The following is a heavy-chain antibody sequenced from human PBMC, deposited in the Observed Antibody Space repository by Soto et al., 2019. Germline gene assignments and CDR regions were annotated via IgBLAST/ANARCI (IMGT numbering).Heavy chain of an antibody. V-gene: IGHV3-30-3*01. CDR1: GLTFRSYG. CDR2: ISYDGSNK. D-gene: IGHD3-22*01. Sequence: PGVSLRLSWAASGLTFRSYGVHWVRKTPGKGLEWVAVISYDGSNKYYAASVKGRFTISRDNSKNTLYLQMNSLRAEDTAVYYCARGDDSSGYYDSNDAFDIWGQGTMVTVSS. J-gene: IGHJ3*02. CDR3: ARGDDSSGYYDSNDAFDI.